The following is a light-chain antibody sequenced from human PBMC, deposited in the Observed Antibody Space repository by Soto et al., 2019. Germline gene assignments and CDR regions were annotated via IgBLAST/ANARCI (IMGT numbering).Light chain of an antibody. Sequence: DIVMTQTPLSSPVTLGQPASISCRSSQSLXXXXXXXXLSWLQQRPGQPPRLLIYKVSNRFSGXXDRXXXXXAXTXFXXXXXXXEAEDVGVYYCMQATQFPPYTFGQGTKLEIK. CDR3: MQATQFPPYT. J-gene: IGKJ2*01. CDR1: QSLXXXXXXXX. V-gene: IGKV2-24*01. CDR2: KVS.